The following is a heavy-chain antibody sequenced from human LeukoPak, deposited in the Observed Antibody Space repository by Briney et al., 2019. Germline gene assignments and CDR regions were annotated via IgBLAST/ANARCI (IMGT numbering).Heavy chain of an antibody. J-gene: IGHJ5*02. Sequence: PGGSLRLSCAASGFTFSSYSMTWVRQAPGKGLEWVSSISSSSSYIYYADSVKGRFTISRDNAKNSLYLQMNSLRAEDTAVYYCARQGSYVVVPAANNWFDPWGQGTLVTVSS. V-gene: IGHV3-21*01. CDR3: ARQGSYVVVPAANNWFDP. CDR1: GFTFSSYS. D-gene: IGHD2-2*01. CDR2: ISSSSSYI.